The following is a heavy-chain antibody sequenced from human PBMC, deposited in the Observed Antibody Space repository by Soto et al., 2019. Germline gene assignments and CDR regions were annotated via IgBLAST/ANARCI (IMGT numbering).Heavy chain of an antibody. CDR2: IWYDGSNK. CDR3: AGSSSGWPQYYYYYGMDV. Sequence: GGSLRLSCAASGFTFSSYGMHWVRQAPGKGLEWVAVIWYDGSNKYYADSVKGRFTISRDNSKNTLYLQMNSLRAEDTAVYYCAGSSSGWPQYYYYYGMDVWGQGTTVTVSS. V-gene: IGHV3-33*01. J-gene: IGHJ6*02. CDR1: GFTFSSYG. D-gene: IGHD6-19*01.